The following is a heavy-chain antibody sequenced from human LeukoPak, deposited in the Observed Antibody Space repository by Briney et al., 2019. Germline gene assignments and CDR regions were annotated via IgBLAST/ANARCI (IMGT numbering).Heavy chain of an antibody. CDR3: AKALPRGYSYGYFDY. CDR1: GFTFSSYA. CDR2: ISGSGGST. J-gene: IGHJ4*02. Sequence: GGSLRLSCAASGFTFSSYAMSWVRPAPGKGLEWVSAISGSGGSTYYADSVKGRFTISRDNSKNTLYLQMNSLRAEDTAVYYCAKALPRGYSYGYFDYWGQGTLVTVSS. V-gene: IGHV3-23*01. D-gene: IGHD5-18*01.